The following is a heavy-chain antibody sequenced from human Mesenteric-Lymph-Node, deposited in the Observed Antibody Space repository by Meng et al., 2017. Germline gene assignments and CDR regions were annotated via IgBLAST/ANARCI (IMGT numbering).Heavy chain of an antibody. J-gene: IGHJ5*02. CDR2: IYYSGST. D-gene: IGHD1-26*01. V-gene: IGHV4-59*01. Sequence: ESLKISCAASGFTFSDYYMSWIRQPPGKGLEWIGYIYYSGSTNYNPSLKSRVTISVDTSKNQFSLKLSSVTAADTAVYYCARKLRGSYYRWFDPWGQGTLVTVSS. CDR3: ARKLRGSYYRWFDP. CDR1: GFTFSDYY.